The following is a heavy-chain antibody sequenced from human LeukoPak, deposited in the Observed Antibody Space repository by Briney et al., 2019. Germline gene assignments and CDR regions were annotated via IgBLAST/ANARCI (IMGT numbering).Heavy chain of an antibody. J-gene: IGHJ4*02. CDR1: GDSISSSDY. Sequence: SETLSLTCAVSGDSISSSDYWSWVRQPPGKGLEWIGQIYLSGTNDYNPSLRSRVTISADKSKNQFSLKLTSVTATDTAVYYCARHTGFCLGNWARGTLVTVSS. CDR3: ARHTGFCLGN. V-gene: IGHV4-4*02. D-gene: IGHD3-16*01. CDR2: IYLSGTN.